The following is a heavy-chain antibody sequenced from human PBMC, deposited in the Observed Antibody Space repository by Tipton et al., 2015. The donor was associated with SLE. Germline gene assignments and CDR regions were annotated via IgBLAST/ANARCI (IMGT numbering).Heavy chain of an antibody. CDR3: ARDLTGGNYYDSSGYYRDY. CDR2: IYSGGST. D-gene: IGHD3-22*01. V-gene: IGHV3-53*01. Sequence: GSLRLSCAASGFTVSSNYMSWVRQAPGKGLEWVSVIYSGGSTYYADSVKGRFTISRDNAKNSLYLQMNSLRAEDTAVYYCARDLTGGNYYDSSGYYRDYWGQGTLVTVSS. J-gene: IGHJ4*02. CDR1: GFTVSSNY.